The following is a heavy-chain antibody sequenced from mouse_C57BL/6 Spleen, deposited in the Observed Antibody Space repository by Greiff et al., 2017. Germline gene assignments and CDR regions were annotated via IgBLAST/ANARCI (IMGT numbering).Heavy chain of an antibody. D-gene: IGHD2-1*01. CDR1: GYSITSGYD. CDR2: ISNSGST. CDR3: AREGIYDGNYVFAY. V-gene: IGHV3-1*01. J-gene: IGHJ3*01. Sequence: EVQLQQSGPGMVKPSQSLSLTCTVTGYSITSGYDWHWIRHFPGNKLEWMGYISNSGSTNYNPSLKSLISITHDTSKNHFFLKLNSVTTEDTATYYWAREGIYDGNYVFAYWGQGTLVTVSA.